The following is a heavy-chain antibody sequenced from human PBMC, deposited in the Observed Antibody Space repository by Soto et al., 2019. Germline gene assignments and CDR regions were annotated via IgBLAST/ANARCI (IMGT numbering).Heavy chain of an antibody. CDR2: IYWNDDK. CDR3: THSPWGAAPDY. V-gene: IGHV2-5*01. Sequence: SGPTLANPTQTLTLTCRFSGFSLSARRVGVDWLHQHPGKALEWVALIYWNDDKRYSPSLKSRLTVTGDTSKNQVVLTMTDMDPVDTATYYCTHSPWGAAPDYWGQGAPVTVSS. CDR1: GFSLSARRVG. D-gene: IGHD3-16*01. J-gene: IGHJ4*02.